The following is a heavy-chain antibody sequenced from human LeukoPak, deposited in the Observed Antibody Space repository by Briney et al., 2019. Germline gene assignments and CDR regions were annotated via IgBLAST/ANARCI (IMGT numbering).Heavy chain of an antibody. V-gene: IGHV4-59*12. Sequence: SETLSLTCTVSGGSITNYYWTWIRQPPGKGLEWIGYIHYSGSTNYNPSLKSRVTISVDTSKNQFSLKLSSVTAADTAVYYCARNTYSSSWYIVDYWGQGTLVTVSS. CDR2: IHYSGST. CDR3: ARNTYSSSWYIVDY. J-gene: IGHJ4*02. CDR1: GGSITNYY. D-gene: IGHD6-13*01.